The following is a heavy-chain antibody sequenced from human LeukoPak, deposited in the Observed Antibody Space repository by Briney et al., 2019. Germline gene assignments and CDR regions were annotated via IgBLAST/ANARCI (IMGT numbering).Heavy chain of an antibody. CDR3: AKDPNIKVVTPMYYYYYGMDV. CDR1: GFPFSSYG. Sequence: GRSLRLSCEASGFPFSSYGMHWVRQVPGKGLEWVAVMSYDGSNKYYADSVKGRFTISRDNSKNTLYLQMNSLRAEDTAVYYCAKDPNIKVVTPMYYYYYGMDVWGQGTTVTVSS. CDR2: MSYDGSNK. J-gene: IGHJ6*02. V-gene: IGHV3-30*18. D-gene: IGHD4-23*01.